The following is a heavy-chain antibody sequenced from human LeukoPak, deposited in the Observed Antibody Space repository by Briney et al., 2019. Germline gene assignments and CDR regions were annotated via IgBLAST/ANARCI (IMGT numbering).Heavy chain of an antibody. Sequence: GGSLRLSCAASGFTFSNAWMTWVRQAPGKGLEWVGRFKSKIDGGTTDYAAPVKDRFTISRDDSKNTLYLQTNSLKTEDTAVYYCTTYSTGWKHDHWGQGTLVTVSS. V-gene: IGHV3-15*01. CDR2: FKSKIDGGTT. D-gene: IGHD6-19*01. J-gene: IGHJ4*02. CDR3: TTYSTGWKHDH. CDR1: GFTFSNAW.